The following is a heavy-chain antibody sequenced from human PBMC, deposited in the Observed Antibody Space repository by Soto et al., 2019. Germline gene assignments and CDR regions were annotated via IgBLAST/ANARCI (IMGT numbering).Heavy chain of an antibody. V-gene: IGHV4-4*02. CDR3: ARTPHCSGGSCYRGAFDI. J-gene: IGHJ3*02. CDR1: SGSISSSNW. Sequence: QVQLQESGPGLVKPSGTLSLTCAVSSGSISSSNWWSWVRQPPGKGLEWIGEIYHSGSTNYNPSLKSRVTISVDKSKNQFSLKLSSVTAADTAVYYCARTPHCSGGSCYRGAFDIWGQGTMVTVSS. CDR2: IYHSGST. D-gene: IGHD2-15*01.